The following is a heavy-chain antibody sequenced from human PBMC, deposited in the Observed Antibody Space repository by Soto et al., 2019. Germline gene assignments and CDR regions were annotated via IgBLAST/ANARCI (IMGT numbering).Heavy chain of an antibody. CDR3: ARGGDGFDL. CDR2: IYHSGRT. Sequence: QVRLQESGPGLVRPSQTLSLTCSVSGDSLTIGGHYWTWIRQHPGKGLEWIGYIYHSGRTYYSPSLKSRVTISVDTSENQFSLKLTSMTAADTAVYYCARGGDGFDLWGQGKMVTVSS. CDR1: GDSLTIGGHY. J-gene: IGHJ3*01. V-gene: IGHV4-31*03.